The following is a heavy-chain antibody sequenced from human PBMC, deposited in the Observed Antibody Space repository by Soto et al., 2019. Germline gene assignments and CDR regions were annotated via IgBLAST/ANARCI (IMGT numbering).Heavy chain of an antibody. CDR3: ARHNSSGWAFDY. D-gene: IGHD6-19*01. CDR2: IYYSGST. V-gene: IGHV4-39*01. Sequence: QLQLQESGPGLVKPSETLSLTCTVSGGSISSSSYYWGWIRQPPGKGLEWIGSIYYSGSTYYNPSLKSRVTISVDTSKNQFSLKLSSVTAADTAVYYCARHNSSGWAFDYWGQGTLVTVSS. CDR1: GGSISSSSYY. J-gene: IGHJ4*02.